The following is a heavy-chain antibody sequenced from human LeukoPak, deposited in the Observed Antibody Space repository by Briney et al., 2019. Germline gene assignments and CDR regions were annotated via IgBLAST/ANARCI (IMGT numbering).Heavy chain of an antibody. Sequence: GGSLRLSCAASGFTFNSYAMTWVRQAPGKGLEWVSTISGSGSSTYYADSVKGRFTISRDNAKNTLYLQMNSLRAEDTAAYYCVRGNFNGGIDYWGQGTLVTVSS. J-gene: IGHJ4*02. CDR2: ISGSGSST. V-gene: IGHV3-23*01. D-gene: IGHD3-10*01. CDR1: GFTFNSYA. CDR3: VRGNFNGGIDY.